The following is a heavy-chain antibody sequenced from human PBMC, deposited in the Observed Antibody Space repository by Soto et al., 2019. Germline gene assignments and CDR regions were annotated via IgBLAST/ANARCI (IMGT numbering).Heavy chain of an antibody. D-gene: IGHD3-16*02. Sequence: QVQLQESGPGLVKPSETLSLTCTVSGGSVSSGSYYWSWIRQPPGKGLEWIGYIYYSGSTNYNPSLQSRVTISVDTSKNQSYLKLSSVTAADTAVYYCARVRGMITFGGVIANYFDYWGQGTLVTVSS. V-gene: IGHV4-61*01. CDR3: ARVRGMITFGGVIANYFDY. J-gene: IGHJ4*02. CDR2: IYYSGST. CDR1: GGSVSSGSYY.